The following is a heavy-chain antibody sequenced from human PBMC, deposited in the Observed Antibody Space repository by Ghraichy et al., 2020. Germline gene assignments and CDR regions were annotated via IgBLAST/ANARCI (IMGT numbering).Heavy chain of an antibody. J-gene: IGHJ4*02. V-gene: IGHV3-64D*06. CDR3: VKGGAYYGSGSYYNEPLES. Sequence: GGSLRLSCSASGFTFSTLAMHWVRQAPGKELEYVSATSSSGDSTYYTDSVKGRFTISRDNSKNTLYLQMSSLRIEDTAVYYCVKGGAYYGSGSYYNEPLESWGQGTLVTVSS. CDR1: GFTFSTLA. CDR2: TSSSGDST. D-gene: IGHD3-10*01.